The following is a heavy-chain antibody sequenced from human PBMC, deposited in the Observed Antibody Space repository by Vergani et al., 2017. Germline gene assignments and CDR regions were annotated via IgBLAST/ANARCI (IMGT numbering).Heavy chain of an antibody. CDR2: IIPIFGTA. D-gene: IGHD6-6*01. V-gene: IGHV1-69*01. J-gene: IGHJ6*02. CDR1: GGTFSSYA. Sequence: QVQLVQSGAEVKKPGSSVKVSCKASGGTFSSYAISWVRQAPGQGLEWMGGIIPIFGTANYAQKFQGRVTITADESTSTAYMGLSSLRSEDTAVYYCATLKSSSSGYYYYYYGMDVWGQGTTVTVSS. CDR3: ATLKSSSSGYYYYYYGMDV.